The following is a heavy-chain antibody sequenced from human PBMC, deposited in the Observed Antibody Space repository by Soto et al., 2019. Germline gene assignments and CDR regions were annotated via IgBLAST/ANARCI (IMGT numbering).Heavy chain of an antibody. CDR1: GGSISSGGYY. Sequence: TLSLTCTVSGGSISSGGYYWSWIRQHPGKGLEWIGYIYYSGSTYYNPSLKSRVTISVDTSKNQFSLKLSSVTAADTAVYYCARGAGYDSSGYPIPTLYNWFDPWGQGTLVTVSS. CDR2: IYYSGST. CDR3: ARGAGYDSSGYPIPTLYNWFDP. V-gene: IGHV4-31*03. D-gene: IGHD3-22*01. J-gene: IGHJ5*02.